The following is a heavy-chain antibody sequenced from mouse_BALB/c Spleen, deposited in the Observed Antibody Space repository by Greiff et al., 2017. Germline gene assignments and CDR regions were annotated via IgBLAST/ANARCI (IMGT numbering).Heavy chain of an antibody. V-gene: IGHV2-9*02. J-gene: IGHJ3*01. CDR2: IWAGGST. Sequence: VQRVESGPGLVAPSQSLSITCTVSGFSLTSYGVHWVRQPPGKGLEWLGVIWAGGSTNYNSALMSRLSISKDNSKSQVFLKMNSLQTDDTAMYYCARAGSGAGFAYWGQGTLVTVSA. CDR3: ARAGSGAGFAY. CDR1: GFSLTSYG.